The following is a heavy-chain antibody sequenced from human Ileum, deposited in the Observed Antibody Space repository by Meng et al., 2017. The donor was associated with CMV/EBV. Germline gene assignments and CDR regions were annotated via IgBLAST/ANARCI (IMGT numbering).Heavy chain of an antibody. J-gene: IGHJ4*02. CDR2: IRYDGGER. Sequence: ESLKISCAASGFNFKDYWMDWVRQAPGRGLEWVANIRYDGGERYYVNSVEGRFFIYRDNARNTLYLQMNSLRGDDSAIYYCTRALDYWGQGTPVTVSS. CDR3: TRALDY. V-gene: IGHV3-7*04. CDR1: GFNFKDYW.